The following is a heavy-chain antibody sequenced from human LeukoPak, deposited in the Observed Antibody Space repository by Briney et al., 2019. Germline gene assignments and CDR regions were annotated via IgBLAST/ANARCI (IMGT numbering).Heavy chain of an antibody. CDR3: TSRGWIVGLVDY. J-gene: IGHJ4*02. CDR1: GGSISSSSYY. CDR2: IYYSGTT. Sequence: SETLSLTCTVSGGSISSSSYYWGWIRQPPGKGLEWIGSIYYSGTTYYNPSLKSRVSISADTSKNQFSLKVSSVTAADTAVYYCTSRGWIVGLVDYWGQGTLVTVSS. D-gene: IGHD3-22*01. V-gene: IGHV4-39*01.